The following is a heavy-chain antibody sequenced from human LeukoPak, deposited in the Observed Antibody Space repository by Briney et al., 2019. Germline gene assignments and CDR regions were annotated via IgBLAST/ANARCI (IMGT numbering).Heavy chain of an antibody. Sequence: SETLSLTCTVSGGSISSYYWSWIRQPPGKGLEWIGYIYYSGSTNYNPSLKSRVTISVDTSKNQFSPKLSSVTAADTAVYYRARSTTYDILTGYSYWGQGTLVTVSS. V-gene: IGHV4-59*01. CDR2: IYYSGST. J-gene: IGHJ4*02. CDR1: GGSISSYY. D-gene: IGHD3-9*01. CDR3: ARSTTYDILTGYSY.